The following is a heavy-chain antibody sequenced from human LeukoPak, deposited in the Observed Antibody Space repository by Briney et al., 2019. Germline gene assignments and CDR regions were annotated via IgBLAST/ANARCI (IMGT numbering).Heavy chain of an antibody. J-gene: IGHJ4*02. Sequence: GGSQRLSCAVSGFTLRSYAVHCVRRATGKGLEGVESIRYVGSNKYNADSVKGRFTISRDNSKNTLYLQGNSLRPEDTAVYYCAKESGYGTRSSFYWGQGTLVTVSS. D-gene: IGHD5-12*01. CDR3: AKESGYGTRSSFY. CDR2: IRYVGSNK. V-gene: IGHV3-30*02. CDR1: GFTLRSYA.